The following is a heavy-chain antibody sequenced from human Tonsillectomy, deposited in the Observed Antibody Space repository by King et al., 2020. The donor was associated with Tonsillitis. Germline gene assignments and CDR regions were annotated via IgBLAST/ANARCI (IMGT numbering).Heavy chain of an antibody. CDR3: ARSGGYEWWSFDY. Sequence: QLVQSGGGVVQPGRSLRLSCAASGFTFSSYAMHWVRQAPGKGLEWVAVISYDGSNKYYADSVKGRFTIPSDNSKNTLYLQMNSLGAEDTAGYFCARSGGYEWWSFDYWGQGTLVTVSS. D-gene: IGHD5-12*01. J-gene: IGHJ4*02. CDR1: GFTFSSYA. CDR2: ISYDGSNK. V-gene: IGHV3-30*01.